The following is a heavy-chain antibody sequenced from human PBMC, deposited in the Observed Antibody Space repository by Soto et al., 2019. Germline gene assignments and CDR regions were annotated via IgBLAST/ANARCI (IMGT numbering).Heavy chain of an antibody. V-gene: IGHV3-23*01. CDR1: GFTFSTYA. CDR3: AKVHGSGNYRNFPDY. CDR2: ISGSGGSI. D-gene: IGHD3-10*01. J-gene: IGHJ4*02. Sequence: PGGSLRLSCAASGFTFSTYAITWVRQAPGKGLEWVSLISGSGGSIYYADSVKGRFTISRDNSKNTLYLQMNSLRAEDTAVYYCAKVHGSGNYRNFPDYWGQGTLVTVSS.